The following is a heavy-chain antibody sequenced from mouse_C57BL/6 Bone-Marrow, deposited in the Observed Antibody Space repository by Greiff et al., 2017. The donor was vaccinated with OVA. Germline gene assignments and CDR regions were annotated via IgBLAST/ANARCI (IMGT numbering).Heavy chain of an antibody. CDR1: GYTFTNYW. D-gene: IGHD2-4*01. Sequence: QVQLKQSGAELVRPGTSVKMSCKASGYTFTNYWIGWAKQRPGHGLEWIGDIYPGGGYTNYNEKFKGKATLTADKSSSTAYMQFSSLTSEDSAIYYCAREGDYDEGGSFDYWGQGTTLTVSS. V-gene: IGHV1-63*01. CDR3: AREGDYDEGGSFDY. J-gene: IGHJ2*01. CDR2: IYPGGGYT.